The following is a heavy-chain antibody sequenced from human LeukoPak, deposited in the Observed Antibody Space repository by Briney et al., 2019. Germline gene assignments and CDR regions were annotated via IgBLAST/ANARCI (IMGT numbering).Heavy chain of an antibody. CDR2: LYSGGST. CDR3: ARASGGTRYDY. J-gene: IGHJ4*02. CDR1: GFNVYSNY. Sequence: QPGGSLRLSCVASGFNVYSNYMHWVRQAPGRGLEWFSVLYSGGSTYYADSVKGRFTISRDNSKNTLYLQMNSLRAEDTAVYYCARASGGTRYDYWGQGTLVTVSS. V-gene: IGHV3-66*01. D-gene: IGHD6-13*01.